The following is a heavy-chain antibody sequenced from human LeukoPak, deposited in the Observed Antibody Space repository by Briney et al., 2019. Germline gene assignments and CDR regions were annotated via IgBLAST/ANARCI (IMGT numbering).Heavy chain of an antibody. CDR3: ITPLPYSAQ. Sequence: GGSLRLSCAASGFTFSNAYMNWVRQAPGKGLEWVGRIKPKTDGETTEYAAPVKGRFSIPRDDSKNMLYLQMNSLKTEDTAVYYCITPLPYSAQGGQGTLVTVSS. J-gene: IGHJ4*02. V-gene: IGHV3-15*07. CDR1: GFTFSNAY. D-gene: IGHD2-21*01. CDR2: IKPKTDGETT.